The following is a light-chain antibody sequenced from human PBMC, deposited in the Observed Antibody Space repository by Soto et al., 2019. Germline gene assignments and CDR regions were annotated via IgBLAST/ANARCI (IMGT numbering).Light chain of an antibody. J-gene: IGKJ4*01. CDR2: GAS. Sequence: EIVLTQSPGTVSLSPGERATLSCRASQSDYNNYIAWYQQSPGQAPRVLIYGASTRATGTPDRFSGSGSGTDFTFTISRLEPEDSAVYYCHQYGYSVTFGGGTKVEMK. CDR1: QSDYNNY. V-gene: IGKV3-20*01. CDR3: HQYGYSVT.